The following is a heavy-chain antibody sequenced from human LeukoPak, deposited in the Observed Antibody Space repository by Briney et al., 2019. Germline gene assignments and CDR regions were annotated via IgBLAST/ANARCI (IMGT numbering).Heavy chain of an antibody. CDR2: INPNSGGT. J-gene: IGHJ6*03. CDR3: ASDKGCSSTSCHMAGYYYYMDV. D-gene: IGHD2-2*02. Sequence: ASVKVCCKASGYTFTGYYMHWVRQAPGQGHEWMGCINPNSGGTNNAQKFQSRVTMTRDTSISTAYMELSRLRSDDTAVYYCASDKGCSSTSCHMAGYYYYMDVWGKGTTVTVSS. CDR1: GYTFTGYY. V-gene: IGHV1-2*02.